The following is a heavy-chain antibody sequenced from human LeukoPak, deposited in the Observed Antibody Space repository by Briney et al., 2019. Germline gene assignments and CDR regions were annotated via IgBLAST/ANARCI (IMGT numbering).Heavy chain of an antibody. D-gene: IGHD4-17*01. CDR3: ASRTSYGDYDAFDI. J-gene: IGHJ3*02. Sequence: GESLKISCNGSGYGFTCYLIGWVRQMPRKGLERKGIIYPGDSDTRYSPSFQGQVTISADKSISTAYLQWSSLKASDTAMYYCASRTSYGDYDAFDIWGQGTMVTVSS. CDR1: GYGFTCYL. CDR2: IYPGDSDT. V-gene: IGHV5-51*01.